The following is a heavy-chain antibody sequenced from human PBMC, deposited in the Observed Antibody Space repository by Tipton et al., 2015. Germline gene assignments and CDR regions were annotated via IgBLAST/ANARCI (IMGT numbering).Heavy chain of an antibody. CDR2: INHSGST. Sequence: TLSLTCTVSGGSISSGTYYWSWIRQAPGQGLEWIGEINHSGSTNYNPSLKSRVTMTVDTSKNQFSLKLSSVTAADTAAYYCARGGETTSYYFDLWGRGTLVTVSS. D-gene: IGHD4-17*01. CDR1: GGSISSGTYY. V-gene: IGHV4-39*07. J-gene: IGHJ2*01. CDR3: ARGGETTSYYFDL.